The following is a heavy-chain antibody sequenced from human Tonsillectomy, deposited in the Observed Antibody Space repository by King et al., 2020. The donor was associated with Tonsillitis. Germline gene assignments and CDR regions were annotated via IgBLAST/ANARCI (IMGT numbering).Heavy chain of an antibody. J-gene: IGHJ4*02. CDR2: IYYSGTT. D-gene: IGHD4-23*01. V-gene: IGHV4-39*07. CDR3: ARHLDYGGHNIDY. CDR1: GASISNSSYY. Sequence: QLQESGPGLVKPSETLSLTCTVSGASISNSSYYWGWIRQPPGKGLEWIGRIYYSGTTYYTPSLKSRVTISVDTSKKQFSLRLSSVTAADTAVYYCARHLDYGGHNIDYWGQGTLVTVSS.